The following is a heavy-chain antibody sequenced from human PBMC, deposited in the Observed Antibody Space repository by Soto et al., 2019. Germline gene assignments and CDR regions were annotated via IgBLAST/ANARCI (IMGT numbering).Heavy chain of an antibody. J-gene: IGHJ6*02. Sequence: GGSLRLSCAASGFTFSSYEMNWVRQAPGKGLEWVSYISSSGSTIYYADSVKGRFTISRDNAKNSLYLQMNSLRAEDTAVYYCARSNGGGDVGGITIFGVVSYYYYGTDVWGQGTTVTVSS. CDR2: ISSSGSTI. CDR1: GFTFSSYE. V-gene: IGHV3-48*03. D-gene: IGHD3-3*01. CDR3: ARSNGGGDVGGITIFGVVSYYYYGTDV.